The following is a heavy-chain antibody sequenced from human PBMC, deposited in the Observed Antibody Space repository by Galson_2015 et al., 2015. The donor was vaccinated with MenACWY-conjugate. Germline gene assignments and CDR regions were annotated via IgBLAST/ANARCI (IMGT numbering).Heavy chain of an antibody. Sequence: LRLSCAASGFTFSSYCMHWVRQAPGKGLVWVSLINSDGSSTSYADSVKGRFTISRDNAKNTLYLQMNSLRAEDTAVYYCAVYCNSSGFYGAWGGYWGQRTLVTVSS. J-gene: IGHJ4*02. V-gene: IGHV3-74*01. D-gene: IGHD2/OR15-2a*01. CDR3: AVYCNSSGFYGAWGGY. CDR2: INSDGSST. CDR1: GFTFSSYC.